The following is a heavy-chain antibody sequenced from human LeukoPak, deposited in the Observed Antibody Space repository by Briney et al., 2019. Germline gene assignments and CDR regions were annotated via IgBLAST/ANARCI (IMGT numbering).Heavy chain of an antibody. Sequence: GGSLRLSCAASGFTFSSYWMSWVRQAPGKGLEWVANIKQEGSEKYYVDSVKGRFTISRDNAKNSLYLQMNSLRAEDTAVYYCARDPRSSSWKGASFDYWGQGTLVTVSS. CDR2: IKQEGSEK. D-gene: IGHD6-13*01. CDR1: GFTFSSYW. J-gene: IGHJ4*02. V-gene: IGHV3-7*01. CDR3: ARDPRSSSWKGASFDY.